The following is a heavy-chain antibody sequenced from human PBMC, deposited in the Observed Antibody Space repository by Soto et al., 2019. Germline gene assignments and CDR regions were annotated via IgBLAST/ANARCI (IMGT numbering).Heavy chain of an antibody. V-gene: IGHV4-59*01. Sequence: SETLSLTCTVSGGSILSYYWSWSRQPPGKGLEWIGYIYYSGSTNYNPSLKSRVTISVDTSKNQFSLKLSSVTAADTAVYYCARCYYYYCMDVWGQGTTVTVSS. CDR2: IYYSGST. CDR1: GGSILSYY. J-gene: IGHJ6*02. CDR3: ARCYYYYCMDV.